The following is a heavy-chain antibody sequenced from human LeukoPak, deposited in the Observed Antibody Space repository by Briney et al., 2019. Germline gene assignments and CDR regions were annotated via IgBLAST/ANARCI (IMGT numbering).Heavy chain of an antibody. CDR1: GFTFSSYS. D-gene: IGHD5-18*01. CDR3: ARDGRGYSYNYYFDS. Sequence: GGSLRLSCAASGFTFSSYSMSWVRQAPGKGLEWVSSISGSSNYIYYADSVKGRFTISRDNAENSLYLQVNSLRAEDTAVYYCARDGRGYSYNYYFDSWGQGTQVTVSS. V-gene: IGHV3-21*01. J-gene: IGHJ4*02. CDR2: ISGSSNYI.